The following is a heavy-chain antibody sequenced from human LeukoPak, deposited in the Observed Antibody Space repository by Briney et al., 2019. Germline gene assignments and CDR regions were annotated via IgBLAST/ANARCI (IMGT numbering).Heavy chain of an antibody. D-gene: IGHD3-10*01. CDR3: ARFATRITQSFDP. V-gene: IGHV4-39*01. CDR2: IYYSGST. J-gene: IGHJ5*02. CDR1: GGSISSSSYY. Sequence: SETLSLTCTVSGGSISSSSYYWGWIRQPPGKGLEWIGSIYYSGSTYYNPSLKSRVTISVDTSKNQFSLKLSSVTAADTAVYYCARFATRITQSFDPWGQGTLVTVSS.